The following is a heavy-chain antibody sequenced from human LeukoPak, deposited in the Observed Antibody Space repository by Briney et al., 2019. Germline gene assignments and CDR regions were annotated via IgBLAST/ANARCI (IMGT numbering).Heavy chain of an antibody. V-gene: IGHV1-18*01. CDR3: ARGGSGSSIVS. Sequence: ASVKVSCKASGYTFTSYGISWVRQAPGQGLEWMGWISAYNVNTNYAQKLQGRVTITTDTSTSTAYMELRGLRSGATAVSYCARGGSGSSIVSWGQGTLVTVSS. D-gene: IGHD3-10*01. CDR1: GYTFTSYG. CDR2: ISAYNVNT. J-gene: IGHJ4*02.